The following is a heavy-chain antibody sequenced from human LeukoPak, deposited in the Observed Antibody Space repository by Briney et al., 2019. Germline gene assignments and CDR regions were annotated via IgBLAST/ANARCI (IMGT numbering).Heavy chain of an antibody. CDR3: ARGAGGYRFDP. V-gene: IGHV4-59*01. CDR2: IYSSGST. D-gene: IGHD1-1*01. Sequence: PSETLSLTCTVSGGSISSYYCSWIRQPPGKGLEWIAYIYSSGSTNYNPSLKSRVTISVDTSKNQFSLKLTSVTAADTAVYYCARGAGGYRFDPWGQGTLVTVSS. CDR1: GGSISSYY. J-gene: IGHJ5*02.